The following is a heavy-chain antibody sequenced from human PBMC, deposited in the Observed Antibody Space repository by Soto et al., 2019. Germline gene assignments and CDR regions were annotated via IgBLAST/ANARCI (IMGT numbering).Heavy chain of an antibody. D-gene: IGHD6-13*01. CDR2: IYPGDSDT. V-gene: IGHV5-51*01. Sequence: EVQLVQSGAEVKKPGESLKISCKGSGYSFTSYWIGWVRQMPGKGLEWMGIIYPGDSDTRYSPSFQGQVTISADKSIGXXYLQWSSLKGSDTAMYYCDRHLGRAAAGEYYGMDVWGQGTTVTVSS. CDR3: DRHLGRAAAGEYYGMDV. J-gene: IGHJ6*02. CDR1: GYSFTSYW.